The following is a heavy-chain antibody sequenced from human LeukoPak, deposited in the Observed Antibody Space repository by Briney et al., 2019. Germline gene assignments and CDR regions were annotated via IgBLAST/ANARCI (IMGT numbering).Heavy chain of an antibody. V-gene: IGHV3-74*01. J-gene: IGHJ5*02. Sequence: GGSLRLSCAASGFIFSSYWMHWVRQAPGKGLVGVSRINSDGSSTSYADSVKGRFTTSRDNAKNTLYLQMNSLRAEDTAVDYCARAPDVDTAMVFDPWGQGTLVTVSS. CDR3: ARAPDVDTAMVFDP. D-gene: IGHD5-18*01. CDR2: INSDGSST. CDR1: GFIFSSYW.